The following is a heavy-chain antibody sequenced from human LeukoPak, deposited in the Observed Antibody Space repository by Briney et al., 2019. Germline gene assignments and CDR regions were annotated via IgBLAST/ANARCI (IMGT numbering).Heavy chain of an antibody. D-gene: IGHD6-19*01. CDR1: GGSISSSSYY. V-gene: IGHV3-23*01. CDR3: AAYGSGAP. J-gene: IGHJ4*02. Sequence: PSETLSLTCTVSGGSISSSSYYWGWIRQPPGKGLEWVSTISNSGGSTYYADSVKGRFTISRDNSNNTLYLQMNSLRAEDTAVYYCAAYGSGAPGGQGTLVTVSS. CDR2: ISNSGGST.